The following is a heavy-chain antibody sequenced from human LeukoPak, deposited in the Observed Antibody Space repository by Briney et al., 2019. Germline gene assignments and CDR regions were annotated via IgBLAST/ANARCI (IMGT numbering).Heavy chain of an antibody. J-gene: IGHJ4*02. CDR3: ARDEQLVPVDY. Sequence: TGGSLRLSCAASGFTFSSYSMNWVRQAPGKGLEWVSSISSSSSYIYYADSVKGRFTISRDNARNSLYLQMNRLRAEDTAVYYCARDEQLVPVDYWGQGTLVTVSS. CDR2: ISSSSSYI. D-gene: IGHD6-6*01. V-gene: IGHV3-21*01. CDR1: GFTFSSYS.